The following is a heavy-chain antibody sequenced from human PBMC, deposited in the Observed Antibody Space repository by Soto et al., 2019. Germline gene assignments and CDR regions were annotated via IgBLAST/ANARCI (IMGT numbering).Heavy chain of an antibody. CDR3: ARTAPMDAGDKYYYDF. Sequence: QVQLVQSGAEVKKTGSSVKVSCKTSGGTFSTFGISWVRQAPGQGLEWMGGIIPFFGTAEYSQKFEDGITITADESTNTVYMDLRSLTSEDTAIYYCARTAPMDAGDKYYYDFWGQGALVTVSS. J-gene: IGHJ4*02. V-gene: IGHV1-69*01. CDR1: GGTFSTFG. D-gene: IGHD3-16*01. CDR2: IIPFFGTA.